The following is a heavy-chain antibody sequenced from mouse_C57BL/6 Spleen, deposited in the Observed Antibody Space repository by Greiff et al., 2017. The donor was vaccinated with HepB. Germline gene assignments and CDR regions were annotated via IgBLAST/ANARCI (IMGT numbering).Heavy chain of an antibody. CDR3: ARDLYYSGSSYYFDY. D-gene: IGHD1-1*01. CDR1: GFTFSDYG. V-gene: IGHV5-17*01. J-gene: IGHJ2*01. Sequence: EVKVEESGGGLVKPGGSLKLSCAASGFTFSDYGMHWVRQAPEKGLEWVAYISSGSSTIYYADTVKGRFTISRDNAKNTLFLQMTSLRSEDTAMYYCARDLYYSGSSYYFDYWGQGTTLTVSS. CDR2: ISSGSSTI.